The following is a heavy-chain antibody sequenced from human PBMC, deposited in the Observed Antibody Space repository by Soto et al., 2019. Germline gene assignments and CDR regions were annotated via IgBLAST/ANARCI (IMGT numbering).Heavy chain of an antibody. CDR3: AAELGFGKLTVV. Sequence: QVQVVQSGAEVMRPGSSVKVSCKASGDTFKNCVISWVRQAPGQGLEWMGGIIPLFGTTDFAQRFQGRLTITTDESTTTAYLELSRLRSVDTATYCCAAELGFGKLTVVWGQGTTVIVSS. CDR1: GDTFKNCV. V-gene: IGHV1-69*01. J-gene: IGHJ6*02. D-gene: IGHD3-9*01. CDR2: IIPLFGTT.